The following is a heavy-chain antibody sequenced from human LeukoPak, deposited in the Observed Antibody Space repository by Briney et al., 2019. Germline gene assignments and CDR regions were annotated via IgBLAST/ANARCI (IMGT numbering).Heavy chain of an antibody. J-gene: IGHJ4*02. CDR3: ARGTAMAIYYFDY. Sequence: SETLSLTCAVYGGSFSGYYWSWIRQPPGKGLEWIGEINHSGSTNYNPSLKSRVTISVDRSKNQFSLKLSSVTAADTAVYYCARGTAMAIYYFDYWGQGTLVTVSS. CDR1: GGSFSGYY. D-gene: IGHD5-18*01. CDR2: INHSGST. V-gene: IGHV4-34*01.